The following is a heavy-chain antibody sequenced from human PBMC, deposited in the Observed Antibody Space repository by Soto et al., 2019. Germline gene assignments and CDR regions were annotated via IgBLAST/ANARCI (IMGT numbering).Heavy chain of an antibody. CDR3: ARGQRGDLWFGELFPFDI. Sequence: QVQLVQSGAEVKKPGASVKVSCKASGYTFTSYGISWVRQAPGQGLEWMGWISAYNGNTNYAQKLQGRVTMTTDTATSTACMELRSLRSDDTAVYYCARGQRGDLWFGELFPFDIWGQGTMVTVSS. J-gene: IGHJ3*02. CDR2: ISAYNGNT. V-gene: IGHV1-18*01. CDR1: GYTFTSYG. D-gene: IGHD3-10*01.